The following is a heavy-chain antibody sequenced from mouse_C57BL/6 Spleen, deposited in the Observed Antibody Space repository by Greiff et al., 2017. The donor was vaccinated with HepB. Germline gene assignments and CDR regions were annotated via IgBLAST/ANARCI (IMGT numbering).Heavy chain of an antibody. CDR1: GFTFSSYA. CDR2: ISDGGSYT. CDR3: ARGDSSNYYAMDY. J-gene: IGHJ4*01. D-gene: IGHD2-5*01. V-gene: IGHV5-4*03. Sequence: EVKLVESGGGLVKPGGSLKLSCAASGFTFSSYAMSWVRQTPEKRLEWVATISDGGSYTYYPDNVKGRFTISRDHAKNNLYLQMSHLKSEDTAMYYCARGDSSNYYAMDYWGQGTSVTVSS.